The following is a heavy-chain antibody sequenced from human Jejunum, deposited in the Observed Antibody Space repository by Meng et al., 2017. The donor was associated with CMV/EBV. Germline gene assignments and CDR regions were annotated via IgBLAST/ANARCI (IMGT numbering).Heavy chain of an antibody. CDR3: VRPLVWN. J-gene: IGHJ1*01. V-gene: IGHV1-69*12. CDR1: GDIFNNYG. Sequence: QVQLVQSGAELKKPGSSVKVSCKASGDIFNNYGFTWVRLAPGQGLEWMGGIVPIFSTTNYAQKFQGRVTITADESTSTAYMELSSLTSEDTAVYYCVRPLVWNWGQGTLVTVSS. CDR2: IVPIFSTT. D-gene: IGHD2-8*01.